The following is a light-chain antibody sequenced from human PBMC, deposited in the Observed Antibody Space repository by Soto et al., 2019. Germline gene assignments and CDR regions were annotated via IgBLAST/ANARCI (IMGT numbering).Light chain of an antibody. CDR2: GAS. Sequence: EIVMTQSPATLSASPGERATLSCRASQSVSSNLAWYQQKPGQAPRLLIYGASTRATGIPARFSGSGSGTEFTLTINSLQSEDFAVYYCQQHDNWPRTFGQGTKVEIK. V-gene: IGKV3-15*01. CDR3: QQHDNWPRT. CDR1: QSVSSN. J-gene: IGKJ1*01.